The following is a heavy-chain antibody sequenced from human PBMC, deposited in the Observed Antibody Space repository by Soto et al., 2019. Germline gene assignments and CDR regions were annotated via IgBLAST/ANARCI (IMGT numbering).Heavy chain of an antibody. CDR2: ISSSGSHM. Sequence: LRPSCVPSTFNLTQYSMNWDRLAPGQGLESVSFISSSGSHMYYADSLTGRFTIARDNAKNSLFLQMDSLRAEDTAIYFCARDDLEKQWLVRSNYYGMDVWGQGTTVTVS. V-gene: IGHV3-21*01. D-gene: IGHD6-19*01. J-gene: IGHJ6*02. CDR3: ARDDLEKQWLVRSNYYGMDV. CDR1: TFNLTQYS.